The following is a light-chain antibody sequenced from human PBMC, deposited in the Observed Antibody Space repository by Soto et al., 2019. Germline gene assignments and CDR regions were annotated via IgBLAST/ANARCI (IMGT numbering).Light chain of an antibody. CDR3: QHYGSSFT. Sequence: IVLTQSPVTLSLSPGERATLSCRASQGVNSTYVAWYQQKPGQAPRLLIYAASIRATGIPDRFSGSGSGTDFSLTISRLEPEDVVVDYCQHYGSSFTFGPGTKVDIK. CDR2: AAS. J-gene: IGKJ3*01. V-gene: IGKV3-20*01. CDR1: QGVNSTY.